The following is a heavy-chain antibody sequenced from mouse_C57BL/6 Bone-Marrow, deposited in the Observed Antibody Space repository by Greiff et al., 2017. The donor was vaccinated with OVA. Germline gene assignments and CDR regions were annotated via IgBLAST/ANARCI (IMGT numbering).Heavy chain of an antibody. CDR2: IWSDGST. CDR3: ARPYFEGYYAMDY. V-gene: IGHV2-6*03. CDR1: GFSLTSYG. Sequence: QVQLKESGPGLVAPSQSLSITCTVSGFSLTSYGVHWVRQPPGKGLEWLVVIWSDGSTTYNSALKSRLSISKDNSKSQVVLKMNSLQTDDTAMYYCARPYFEGYYAMDYWGQGTSVTVSS. J-gene: IGHJ4*01. D-gene: IGHD2-4*01.